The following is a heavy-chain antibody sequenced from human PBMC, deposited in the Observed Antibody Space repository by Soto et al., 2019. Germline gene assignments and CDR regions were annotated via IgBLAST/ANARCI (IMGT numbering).Heavy chain of an antibody. D-gene: IGHD1-26*01. CDR3: AREYTGSYDY. V-gene: IGHV3-64*01. J-gene: IGHJ4*02. CDR1: GFTFSSYA. CDR2: ISGNGGST. Sequence: EVQLVESGGGLVQPGGSLRLSCAASGFTFSSYAMHWVRQAPGKGLEYVSAISGNGGSTFYAISVKGRFTISRDNSKNTLYLQMGSLRAEDMAVYYCAREYTGSYDYWGQGTLVTVSS.